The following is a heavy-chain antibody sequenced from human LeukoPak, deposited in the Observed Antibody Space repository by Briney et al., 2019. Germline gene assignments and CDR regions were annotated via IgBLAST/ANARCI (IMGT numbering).Heavy chain of an antibody. J-gene: IGHJ4*02. CDR2: INHSGST. Sequence: SSETLSLTCAVYGGSFSGYYWSWIRQPPGKGLEWIGEINHSGSTNYNPSLKSRVTISVDTSKNQFSLKLSSVTAADTAVYYCARGPRYFDWLLSHRFGYWGQGTLVTVSS. V-gene: IGHV4-34*01. D-gene: IGHD3-9*01. CDR1: GGSFSGYY. CDR3: ARGPRYFDWLLSHRFGY.